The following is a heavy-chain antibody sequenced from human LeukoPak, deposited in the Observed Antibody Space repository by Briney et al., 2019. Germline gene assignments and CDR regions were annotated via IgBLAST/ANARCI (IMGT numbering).Heavy chain of an antibody. V-gene: IGHV3-7*01. D-gene: IGHD3-10*01. Sequence: GGSLRLSCAASGFTFRDYWMTWVRQAPGKGLEWVASLKHDGSEKYYVDSVKGRFTISRDNAKNSLYLQMNSLRAEDTAVYYCARFYYGSGSYDYWGQGTLVTVSS. J-gene: IGHJ4*02. CDR2: LKHDGSEK. CDR3: ARFYYGSGSYDY. CDR1: GFTFRDYW.